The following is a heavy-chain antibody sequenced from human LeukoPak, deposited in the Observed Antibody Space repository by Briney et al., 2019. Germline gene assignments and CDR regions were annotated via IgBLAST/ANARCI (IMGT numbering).Heavy chain of an antibody. CDR1: GFILKTYT. Sequence: GGSLRLSCAASGFILKTYTMNWVRQAPGKELQWVSSISSSSNDIFYEDSVRGRFTSSRANTKNSFYLQMRSLGEQDTALYYCARDPRSCTGTTGGSIESASWGEGSLVTLS. J-gene: IGHJ5*02. V-gene: IGHV3-21*06. CDR2: ISSSSNDI. CDR3: ARDPRSCTGTTGGSIESAS. D-gene: IGHD2-8*02.